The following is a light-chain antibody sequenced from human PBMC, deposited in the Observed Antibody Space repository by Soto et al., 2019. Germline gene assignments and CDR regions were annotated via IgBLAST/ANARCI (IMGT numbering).Light chain of an antibody. V-gene: IGLV2-14*01. CDR2: EVS. CDR1: SSDVGLYDY. CDR3: CSYTSSDTDV. Sequence: QSALTQPASVSGSPGQSITISCTGTSSDVGLYDYVSWYQQYPGKAPKLMIYEVSNRPSGVSDRFSGSKSGNTASLTISGLQSEDEADYYCCSYTSSDTDVFGTATKLTVL. J-gene: IGLJ1*01.